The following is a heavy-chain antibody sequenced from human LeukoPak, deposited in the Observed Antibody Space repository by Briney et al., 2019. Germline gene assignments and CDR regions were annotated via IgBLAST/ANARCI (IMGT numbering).Heavy chain of an antibody. CDR1: GFTFSSYS. Sequence: PGGSLRLSCAASGFTFSSYSMNWVRQAPGKGLEWVSSISGSSSYIYYADSVKGRFTISRDNAKNSLYLQMNSLRAEDTAVYYCARGPGRIDYWGQGTLVTVSS. CDR2: ISGSSSYI. CDR3: ARGPGRIDY. J-gene: IGHJ4*02. V-gene: IGHV3-21*06.